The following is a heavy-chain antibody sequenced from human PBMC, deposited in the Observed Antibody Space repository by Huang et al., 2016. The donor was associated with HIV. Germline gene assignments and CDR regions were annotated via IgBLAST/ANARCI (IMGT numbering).Heavy chain of an antibody. CDR3: RGDIVVVIAATRYYFDY. V-gene: IGHV4-39*01. J-gene: IGHJ4*02. Sequence: QLQLQESGPGLVKPSETLSLTCTVSGGSISSSSYYWGWIRQPPGKGLEWIGSIYYSGSTYYTPSLKRRVTISVDTSKTQFSLKLSSVTAADTAVYYCRGDIVVVIAATRYYFDYWGQGTRVTVSS. D-gene: IGHD2-15*01. CDR2: IYYSGST. CDR1: GGSISSSSYY.